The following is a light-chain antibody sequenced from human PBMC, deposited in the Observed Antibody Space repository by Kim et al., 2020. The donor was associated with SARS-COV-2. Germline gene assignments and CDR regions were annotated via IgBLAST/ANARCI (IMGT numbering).Light chain of an antibody. Sequence: ASVGDRVTITCRASQTIITYLNWYQQKPGKAPMILIYDASTLETGVPSRFSGSGSVTDFTLTITGLQPEDIATHSCQQSDSLPLTFGGGTKVEIK. V-gene: IGKV1-33*01. CDR1: QTIITY. CDR2: DAS. J-gene: IGKJ4*01. CDR3: QQSDSLPLT.